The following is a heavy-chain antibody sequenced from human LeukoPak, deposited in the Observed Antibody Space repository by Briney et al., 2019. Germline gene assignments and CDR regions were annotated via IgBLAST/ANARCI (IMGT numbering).Heavy chain of an antibody. CDR3: ARAYGSGSYDV. V-gene: IGHV3-30-3*01. CDR1: GFTFSSYA. D-gene: IGHD3-10*01. CDR2: ISYDGSNK. Sequence: GGSLRLSCAASGFTFSSYAMHWVRQAPGKGLEWVAVISYDGSNKYYADSVKGRFTISRDDSKNTLYLQMNSLRAEDTAVYYCARAYGSGSYDVWGQGTTVTVSS. J-gene: IGHJ6*02.